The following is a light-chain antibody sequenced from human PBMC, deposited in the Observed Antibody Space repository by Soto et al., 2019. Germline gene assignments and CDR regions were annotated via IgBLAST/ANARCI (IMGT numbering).Light chain of an antibody. CDR1: SSNIGAGYN. CDR2: GNI. Sequence: QSVLTQPPSVSGAPGQRVTNSCTGSSSNIGAGYNVHWYQQLPGTAPKLLIYGNINRPSGVPDRFSGSKSGTSASLAITGLQAEDEADYYCQSYDSSLSVVFGGGTKLTVL. CDR3: QSYDSSLSVV. V-gene: IGLV1-40*01. J-gene: IGLJ2*01.